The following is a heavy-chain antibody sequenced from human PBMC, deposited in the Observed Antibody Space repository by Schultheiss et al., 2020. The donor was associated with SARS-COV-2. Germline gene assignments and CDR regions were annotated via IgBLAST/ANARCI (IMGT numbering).Heavy chain of an antibody. CDR2: IIPIFGTT. V-gene: IGHV1-69*13. CDR1: GGTFSSYA. Sequence: SVKVSCKASGGTFSSYAISWVRQAPGQGLEWMGGIIPIFGTTNYAQKFQGRVTITADESTSTAYMELSSLRSEDTAVYYCARGTVADDAFDIWGQGTTVTVSS. J-gene: IGHJ3*02. CDR3: ARGTVADDAFDI. D-gene: IGHD6-19*01.